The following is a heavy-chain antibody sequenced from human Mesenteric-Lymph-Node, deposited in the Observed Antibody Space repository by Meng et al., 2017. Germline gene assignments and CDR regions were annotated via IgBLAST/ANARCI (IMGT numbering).Heavy chain of an antibody. CDR2: ISSSGSTI. V-gene: IGHV3-11*04. D-gene: IGHD3-10*01. J-gene: IGHJ3*02. CDR1: GFTVSSNY. CDR3: ARDLQGVIIAFDI. Sequence: GESLKISCAASGFTVSSNYMSWVRQAPGKGLEWVSYISSSGSTIYYADSVKGRFTISRDNAKNSLYLQMNSLRAEDTAVYYCARDLQGVIIAFDIWGQGTRVT.